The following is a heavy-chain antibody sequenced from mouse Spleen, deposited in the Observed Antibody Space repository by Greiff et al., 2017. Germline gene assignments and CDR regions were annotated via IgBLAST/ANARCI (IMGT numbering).Heavy chain of an antibody. Sequence: EAGGGLVQPKGSLKLSCAASGFTFNTYAMHWVRQAPGKGLEWVARIRSKSSNYATYYADSVKDRFTISRDDSQSMLYLQMNNLKTEDTAMYYCVGGIGLDLEDAMDYWGQGTSVTVSS. CDR2: IRSKSSNYAT. CDR3: VGGIGLDLEDAMDY. CDR1: GFTFNTYA. J-gene: IGHJ4*01. D-gene: IGHD2-13*01. V-gene: IGHV10-3*01.